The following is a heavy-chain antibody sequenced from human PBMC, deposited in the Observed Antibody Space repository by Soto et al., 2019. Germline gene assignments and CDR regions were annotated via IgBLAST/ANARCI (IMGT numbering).Heavy chain of an antibody. Sequence: EVQLLESGGGLVQPGGSLRLSCAASGFTFSSYAISWVLQAPGKGLEWVSAISGSGGSTYYADSVKGRFTVSRDNSKNTLYLQMNSLRAEDTAVYYCAYSSTPFDYWGQGTLVTVSS. D-gene: IGHD6-13*01. CDR3: AYSSTPFDY. J-gene: IGHJ4*02. CDR2: ISGSGGST. CDR1: GFTFSSYA. V-gene: IGHV3-23*01.